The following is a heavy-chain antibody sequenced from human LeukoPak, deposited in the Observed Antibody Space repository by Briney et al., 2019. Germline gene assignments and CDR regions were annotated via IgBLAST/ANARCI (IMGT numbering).Heavy chain of an antibody. CDR3: ARVGYVWGSYRYTFDY. V-gene: IGHV4-38-2*01. J-gene: IGHJ4*02. CDR1: GYSISSGYY. Sequence: SETLSLTCAVSGYSISSGYYWGWIRQPPGKGLEWIGSIYHSGSTYYNPSLKSRVTISVDTSKNQFSLKLSSVTAADTAVYYFARVGYVWGSYRYTFDYWGQGTLVTVSS. D-gene: IGHD3-16*02. CDR2: IYHSGST.